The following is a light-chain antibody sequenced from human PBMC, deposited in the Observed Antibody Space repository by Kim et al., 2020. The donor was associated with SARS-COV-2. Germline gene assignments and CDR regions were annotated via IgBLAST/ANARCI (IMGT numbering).Light chain of an antibody. CDR3: NSRDSSGNHLV. J-gene: IGLJ2*01. CDR1: SLRSYY. V-gene: IGLV3-19*01. CDR2: GKN. Sequence: LGQTVRITGQGDSLRSYYASWYQQKPGQAPVLVIYGKNNRPSGIPDRFSGSSSGNTASLTITGAQAEDEADYYCNSRDSSGNHLVFGGGTQLTVL.